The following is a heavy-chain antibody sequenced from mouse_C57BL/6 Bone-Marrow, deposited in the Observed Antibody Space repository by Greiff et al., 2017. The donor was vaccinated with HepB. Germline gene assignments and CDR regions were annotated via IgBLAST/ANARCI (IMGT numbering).Heavy chain of an antibody. Sequence: QVQLQQSGAELARPGASVKLSCKASGYTFTSYGISWVKQSTGQGLEWIGEIYPRSGNTYYNEKFKGKATLTADKSSSTAYMELRSLTSEDSAVYFCARSNYGYDGGYYFDDWGQGTTLTVSS. J-gene: IGHJ2*01. D-gene: IGHD2-2*01. V-gene: IGHV1-81*01. CDR3: ARSNYGYDGGYYFDD. CDR2: IYPRSGNT. CDR1: GYTFTSYG.